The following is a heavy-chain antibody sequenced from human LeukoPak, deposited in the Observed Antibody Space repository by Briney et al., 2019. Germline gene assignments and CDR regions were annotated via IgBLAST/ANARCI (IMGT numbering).Heavy chain of an antibody. CDR2: IGTHGTTT. J-gene: IGHJ4*02. Sequence: GGSLRLSCAASGFTFSSYAMTWVRQAPGKGLEWVSSIGTHGTTTYYADSVKGRFTISRDNSKNTLYLQMNSLRAEDTAVYYCARGRGGDYFDYWGQGTLVTVSS. D-gene: IGHD3-10*01. V-gene: IGHV3-23*01. CDR1: GFTFSSYA. CDR3: ARGRGGDYFDY.